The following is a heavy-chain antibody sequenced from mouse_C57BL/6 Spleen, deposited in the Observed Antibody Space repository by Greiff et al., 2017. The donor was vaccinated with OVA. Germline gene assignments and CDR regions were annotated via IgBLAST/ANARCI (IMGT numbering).Heavy chain of an antibody. J-gene: IGHJ4*01. CDR2: IYPGSGST. V-gene: IGHV1-55*01. CDR1: GYTFTSYW. CDR3: ARSRYWRPGYAMDY. Sequence: QVQLQQPGAELVKPGASVKMSCKASGYTFTSYWITWVKQRPGQGLEWIGDIYPGSGSTNYNEKFKSKATLTVDTSSSTAYMQLSSLTSEDSAVYYGARSRYWRPGYAMDYWGQGTSVTVSS.